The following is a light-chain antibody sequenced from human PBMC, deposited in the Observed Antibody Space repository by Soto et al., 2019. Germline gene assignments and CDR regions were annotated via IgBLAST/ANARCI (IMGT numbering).Light chain of an antibody. Sequence: QPVLTQSPSASASLGASVKLTCTLSSGHSSYAIAWHQQQPEMGPRYLMKVNSDGSHNKGDGIPDRFSGSSSGAERYLTISSLQSDDEADYYCQTWGTGIQVFGGGTKLTVL. CDR2: VNSDGSH. J-gene: IGLJ3*02. V-gene: IGLV4-69*01. CDR3: QTWGTGIQV. CDR1: SGHSSYA.